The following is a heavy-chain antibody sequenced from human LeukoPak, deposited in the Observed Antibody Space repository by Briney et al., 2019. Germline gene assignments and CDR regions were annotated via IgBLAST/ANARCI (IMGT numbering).Heavy chain of an antibody. CDR1: GFTFRSYW. Sequence: GGSLRLSCAASGFTFRSYWMSWVRQAPGKGLEWVANIKEDGSEKYYVDSVKGRFTISRDSAKNSLYLQMNSLRVEDTAVYYCARDHNYGSDYWGQGTLVTVSS. V-gene: IGHV3-7*03. J-gene: IGHJ4*02. CDR3: ARDHNYGSDY. D-gene: IGHD5-18*01. CDR2: IKEDGSEK.